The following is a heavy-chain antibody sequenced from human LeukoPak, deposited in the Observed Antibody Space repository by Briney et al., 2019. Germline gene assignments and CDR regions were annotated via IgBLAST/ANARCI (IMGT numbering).Heavy chain of an antibody. V-gene: IGHV3-11*01. Sequence: PGGSLRLSCAASGFTFSDYYMSWIRQAPGKGLEWVSYISSSGSTIYYADSVKGRFTIPRDNAKNSLYLQMNSLRAEDTAVYYCARDPPVLRYFDWYTPSDYWGQGTLVTVSS. CDR2: ISSSGSTI. J-gene: IGHJ4*02. CDR3: ARDPPVLRYFDWYTPSDY. D-gene: IGHD3-9*01. CDR1: GFTFSDYY.